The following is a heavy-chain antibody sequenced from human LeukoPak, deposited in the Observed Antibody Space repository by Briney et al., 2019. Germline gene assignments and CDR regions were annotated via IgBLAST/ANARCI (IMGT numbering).Heavy chain of an antibody. CDR1: GGTFSSYA. J-gene: IGHJ4*02. V-gene: IGHV1-69*04. CDR3: ARDAEYCSSTSCYYDH. D-gene: IGHD2-2*01. Sequence: SVKVSCKAFGGTFSSYAISWVRQAPGQGLEWMGRIIPILGIANYAQEFQGRVTITADKSTSTAYMELSSLRSEDTAVYYCARDAEYCSSTSCYYDHWGQGTLVTVSS. CDR2: IIPILGIA.